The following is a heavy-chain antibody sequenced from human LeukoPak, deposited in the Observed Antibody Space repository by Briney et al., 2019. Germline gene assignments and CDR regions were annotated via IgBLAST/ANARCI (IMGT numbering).Heavy chain of an antibody. D-gene: IGHD3-10*01. J-gene: IGHJ6*02. CDR3: AKLTSASGAYGVDV. Sequence: GVSLRLSCAASGLTFSSYAMNWVRQAPGKGLEWVSTISGSGGSKHYADSVEGRFAISRDNSKNTVYLQMNSLRAEDTAIYYCAKLTSASGAYGVDVWGQGTTVTVSS. CDR2: ISGSGGSK. CDR1: GLTFSSYA. V-gene: IGHV3-23*01.